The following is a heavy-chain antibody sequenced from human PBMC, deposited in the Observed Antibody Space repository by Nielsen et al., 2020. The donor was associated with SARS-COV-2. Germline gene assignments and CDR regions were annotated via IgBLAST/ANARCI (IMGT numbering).Heavy chain of an antibody. CDR2: IYPVDSDT. CDR1: GYSFTSYW. CDR3: ARLSHDYDILTGYYDY. J-gene: IGHJ4*02. Sequence: GESLKISCKGSGYSFTSYWIGWVRQMPWKGLEWMGIIYPVDSDTRYSPSFQGQVTISADKSISTAYLQWSSLKASDTAMYYCARLSHDYDILTGYYDYWGQGTLVTVSS. D-gene: IGHD3-9*01. V-gene: IGHV5-51*01.